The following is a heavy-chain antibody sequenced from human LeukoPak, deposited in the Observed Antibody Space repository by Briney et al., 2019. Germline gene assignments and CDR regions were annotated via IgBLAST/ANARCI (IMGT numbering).Heavy chain of an antibody. Sequence: ASVKVSCKASGYTFTSYDINWVRQATGQGLEWMGWMNPNSGNTGYAQKFQGRVTITRNTSISTAYMELSSLRSEDTAVYYCARVGNPLVTVFAWFDPWGQGTLVTVSS. D-gene: IGHD3-3*01. V-gene: IGHV1-8*03. J-gene: IGHJ5*02. CDR2: MNPNSGNT. CDR3: ARVGNPLVTVFAWFDP. CDR1: GYTFTSYD.